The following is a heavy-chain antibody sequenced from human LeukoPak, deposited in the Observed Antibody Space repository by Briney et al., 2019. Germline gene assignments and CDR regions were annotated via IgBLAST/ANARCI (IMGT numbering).Heavy chain of an antibody. CDR2: IYPGGST. V-gene: IGHV3-53*05. D-gene: IGHD3-22*01. Sequence: GGSLRLSCAASGFTVSSNYMSWVRQAPGKGPECVSVIYPGGSTYYADSVKGRFTISRDNSKNTLYLQMNSLRAEDTAVYYCARPSYYDSSGAPDYWGQGTLVTVSS. CDR1: GFTVSSNY. CDR3: ARPSYYDSSGAPDY. J-gene: IGHJ4*02.